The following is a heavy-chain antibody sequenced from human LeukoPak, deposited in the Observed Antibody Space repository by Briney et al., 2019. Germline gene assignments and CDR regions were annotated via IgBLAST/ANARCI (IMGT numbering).Heavy chain of an antibody. Sequence: PGGSLRLSCAASGFTFSSYAMSWVRQAPGKGLEWVSAIGGSGGSTYYADSVKGRFTISRDNSKNTLYLQMNSLRAEDTAVYYCAKSTSVVAATLYFDYWGQGTLVTVSS. V-gene: IGHV3-23*01. CDR3: AKSTSVVAATLYFDY. CDR1: GFTFSSYA. CDR2: IGGSGGST. J-gene: IGHJ4*02. D-gene: IGHD2-15*01.